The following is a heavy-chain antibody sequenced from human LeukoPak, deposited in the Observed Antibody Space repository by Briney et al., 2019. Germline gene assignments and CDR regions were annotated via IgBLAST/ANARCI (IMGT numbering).Heavy chain of an antibody. CDR3: ASLGIINYFDY. V-gene: IGHV3-30*04. CDR2: ISYDGSNK. Sequence: GRSLRLSCAASGFTFSSYAMHWVRQAPGKGLEWVAVISYDGSNKYYADSVKGRFTISRDNSKNTLYLQMNSLRAEDTAVYYCASLGIINYFDYWGQGTLVTVSS. D-gene: IGHD3-9*01. J-gene: IGHJ4*02. CDR1: GFTFSSYA.